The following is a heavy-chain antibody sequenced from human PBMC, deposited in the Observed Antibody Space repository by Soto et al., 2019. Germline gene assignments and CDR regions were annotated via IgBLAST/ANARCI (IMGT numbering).Heavy chain of an antibody. CDR2: ISGSADST. Sequence: GGSLRLSCAASGFTFSSYAMSWVRQAPGKGLEWVSTISGSADSTYYADSVKGRFTISRDNSKNTLYLQMSSLRAEDTAVYYCAKDHDSRTWLFDFWGQGTLVTVS. J-gene: IGHJ4*02. V-gene: IGHV3-23*01. CDR1: GFTFSSYA. CDR3: AKDHDSRTWLFDF. D-gene: IGHD6-13*01.